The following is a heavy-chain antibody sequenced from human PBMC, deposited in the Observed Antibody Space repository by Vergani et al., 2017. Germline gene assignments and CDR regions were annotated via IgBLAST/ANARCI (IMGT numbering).Heavy chain of an antibody. Sequence: EVLLVQSGAEVKKPGESLKISCQLSGYSFTNYWIGWVRQMPGKGLEWMGIIHPADSDTRYSPSFQGQVTISVDKSISTAYLQRSSLRASDSAMYYCARLYGRDSSGIKYFDDWGQGTLVTVSS. D-gene: IGHD3-22*01. CDR1: GYSFTNYW. V-gene: IGHV5-51*01. J-gene: IGHJ4*02. CDR3: ARLYGRDSSGIKYFDD. CDR2: IHPADSDT.